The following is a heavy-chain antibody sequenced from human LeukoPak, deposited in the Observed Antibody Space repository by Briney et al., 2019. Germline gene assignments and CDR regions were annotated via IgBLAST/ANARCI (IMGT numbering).Heavy chain of an antibody. CDR3: ARDRTYYYDSSGYYHGLYFDY. V-gene: IGHV3-30*03. CDR1: GFTFSSYG. CDR2: ISYDGSNK. J-gene: IGHJ4*02. D-gene: IGHD3-22*01. Sequence: GRSLRLSCAASGFTFSSYGMHWVRQAPGKGLEWVAVISYDGSNKYYADSVKGRFTISRDNSKNTLYLQMNSLRAEDTAVYYCARDRTYYYDSSGYYHGLYFDYWGQGTLVTVSS.